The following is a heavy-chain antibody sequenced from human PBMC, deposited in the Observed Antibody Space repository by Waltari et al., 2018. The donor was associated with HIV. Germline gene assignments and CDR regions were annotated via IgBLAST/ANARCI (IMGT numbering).Heavy chain of an antibody. D-gene: IGHD6-13*01. V-gene: IGHV1-2*02. CDR1: GYTFTGYY. CDR3: ARGIRLV. CDR2: IDANSGGT. Sequence: QVQLVQSGAEVKKPGASVKVSCKASGYTFTGYYIQWVRQAPGQGLEGMGCIDANSGGTNYAQKFKGRVTMTRDASTSTSYMELNRLRSDDTAVYYCARGIRLVWGQGTLVTVSS. J-gene: IGHJ4*02.